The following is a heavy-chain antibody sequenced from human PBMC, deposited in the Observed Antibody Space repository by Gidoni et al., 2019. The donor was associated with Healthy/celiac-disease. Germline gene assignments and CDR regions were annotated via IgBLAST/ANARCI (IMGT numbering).Heavy chain of an antibody. V-gene: IGHV3-64D*06. J-gene: IGHJ5*02. Sequence: EVQLVESGGGLVQPGGSLRLSCSASGFPFSLYAMHWVRQAPGKGLEYVSAISSNGGSTYYADSVKGRFTISRDNSKNTLYLQMSSLRAEDTAVYYCVKGAFNDYGDRNWFDPWGQGTLVTVSS. CDR3: VKGAFNDYGDRNWFDP. CDR1: GFPFSLYA. CDR2: ISSNGGST. D-gene: IGHD4-17*01.